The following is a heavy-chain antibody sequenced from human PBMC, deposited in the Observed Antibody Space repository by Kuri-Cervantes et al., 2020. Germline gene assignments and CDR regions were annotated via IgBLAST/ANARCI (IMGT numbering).Heavy chain of an antibody. Sequence: GESLKISCAASGFTFSDYYMSWIRQAPGKGLEWVSYISSSGSTIYYADSAKGRFTISRDNAKNSLYLQMNSLRAEDTAVYYCARDAEYCSGGSCYWGSFDYWGQGTRGTVSS. CDR2: ISSSGSTI. V-gene: IGHV3-11*01. CDR1: GFTFSDYY. CDR3: ARDAEYCSGGSCYWGSFDY. D-gene: IGHD2-15*01. J-gene: IGHJ4*02.